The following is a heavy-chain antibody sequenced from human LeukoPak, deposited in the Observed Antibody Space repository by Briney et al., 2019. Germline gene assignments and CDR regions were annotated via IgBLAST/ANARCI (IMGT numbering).Heavy chain of an antibody. CDR1: GGTFSSYA. V-gene: IGHV1-69*05. CDR2: IIPIFGTT. D-gene: IGHD3-10*01. CDR3: ARTNYGSGFYYYYMDV. J-gene: IGHJ6*03. Sequence: GASVKVSCKASGGTFSSYAISWVRQTPGQGLEWMGGIIPIFGTTNYAQKFQGRVTITTDESTSTAYMELSSLRSEDTAVYYCARTNYGSGFYYYYMDVWGKGTTVTVSS.